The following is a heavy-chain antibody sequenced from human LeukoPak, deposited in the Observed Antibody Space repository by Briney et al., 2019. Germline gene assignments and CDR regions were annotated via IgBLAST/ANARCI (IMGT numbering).Heavy chain of an antibody. V-gene: IGHV3-21*01. CDR2: ISSSSSYI. CDR1: GFTFSSYS. J-gene: IGHJ3*02. CDR3: ARDHPTDYGDSDAFDI. Sequence: PGGSLRLSCAASGFTFSSYSMNWVRQAPGKGLEWVSSISSSSSYIYYADSVKGRFTISRDNAKNSLYLQMNCLRAEDTAVYYCARDHPTDYGDSDAFDIWGQGTMVTVSS. D-gene: IGHD4-17*01.